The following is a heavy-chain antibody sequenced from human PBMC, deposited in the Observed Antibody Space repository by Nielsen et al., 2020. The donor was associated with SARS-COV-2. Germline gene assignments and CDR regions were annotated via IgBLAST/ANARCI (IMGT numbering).Heavy chain of an antibody. Sequence: SLKISCAASGFTFDDYGMSWVRQAPGKGLEWVSGISWNSGSIGYADSAKGRFTISRDNAKNSLYLQMNSLRAEDTALYYCASDGFCWGQGTLVTVSS. V-gene: IGHV3-9*01. CDR2: ISWNSGSI. D-gene: IGHD3-3*01. J-gene: IGHJ4*02. CDR1: GFTFDDYG. CDR3: ASDGFC.